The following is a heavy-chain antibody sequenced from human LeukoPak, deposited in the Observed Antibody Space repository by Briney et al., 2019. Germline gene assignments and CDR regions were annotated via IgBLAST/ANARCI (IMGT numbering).Heavy chain of an antibody. Sequence: SETLSLTCAVYGGSISGYFWSWIRQPPGKWLEWIGEINQSESINYNPSLKSRVTISLDASKNQFSLKLSSVTAADTAVYYCARGSGYYYDSSGYYGSKYFQHWGQGTLVTVSS. CDR3: ARGSGYYYDSSGYYGSKYFQH. CDR2: INQSESI. J-gene: IGHJ1*01. CDR1: GGSISGYF. D-gene: IGHD3-22*01. V-gene: IGHV4-34*01.